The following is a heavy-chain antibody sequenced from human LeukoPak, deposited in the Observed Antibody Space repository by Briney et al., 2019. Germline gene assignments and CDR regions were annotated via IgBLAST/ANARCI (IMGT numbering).Heavy chain of an antibody. CDR2: ISYDGSNK. Sequence: GGSLRLSCAASGFTFSSYGMHWVRQAPGKGLEWVAVISYDGSNKYYADSVKGRFTISRDNSKNTLYLQMNSLRAEDTAVYYCAKGPRTYYHDSSGYPFDYWGQGTLVTVSS. V-gene: IGHV3-30*18. CDR1: GFTFSSYG. CDR3: AKGPRTYYHDSSGYPFDY. J-gene: IGHJ4*02. D-gene: IGHD3-22*01.